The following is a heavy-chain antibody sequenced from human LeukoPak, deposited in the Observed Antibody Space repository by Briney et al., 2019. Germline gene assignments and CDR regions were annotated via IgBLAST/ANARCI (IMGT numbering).Heavy chain of an antibody. D-gene: IGHD3-10*02. CDR3: ARGSSRYVLNY. Sequence: PSETLSLTCTVSGCSISSYYRSRIRQPPGKGLEWIGYIYYSGSTNYNPSLKSQVTISVDTSKNQFSLKLSSVTAADTAVYYCARGSSRYVLNYWGQGTLVTVSS. CDR2: IYYSGST. J-gene: IGHJ4*02. CDR1: GCSISSYY. V-gene: IGHV4-59*01.